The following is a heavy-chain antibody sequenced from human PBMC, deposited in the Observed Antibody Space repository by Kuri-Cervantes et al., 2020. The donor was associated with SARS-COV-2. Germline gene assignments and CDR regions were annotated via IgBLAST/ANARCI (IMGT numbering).Heavy chain of an antibody. CDR2: INPSGGST. Sequence: ASVKVSCKASGYTFTSYYMHWVRQAPGQGLEWMGIINPSGGSTSYAQKFQGRVTMTRDTSTSTVYMELSSLRSEDTAVYYCARAGYCSSTSCRNVPPNGDYWGQGTLVTVSS. CDR3: ARAGYCSSTSCRNVPPNGDY. CDR1: GYTFTSYY. V-gene: IGHV1-46*01. J-gene: IGHJ4*02. D-gene: IGHD2-2*01.